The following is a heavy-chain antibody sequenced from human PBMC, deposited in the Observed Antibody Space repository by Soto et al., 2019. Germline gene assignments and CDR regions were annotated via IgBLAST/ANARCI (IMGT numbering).Heavy chain of an antibody. D-gene: IGHD6-6*01. Sequence: QVQLVQSETEVEKPGASVKVSCKASGYTFTSYGISWLRQAPGQGLEWMGWISAKTGNTNYARNFQGRVTVTTVTSTSTAYMELRSLKYEDTAVYYCARDRSSSSLRFDPWGQGTLVTVSS. J-gene: IGHJ5*02. CDR2: ISAKTGNT. CDR1: GYTFTSYG. CDR3: ARDRSSSSLRFDP. V-gene: IGHV1-18*01.